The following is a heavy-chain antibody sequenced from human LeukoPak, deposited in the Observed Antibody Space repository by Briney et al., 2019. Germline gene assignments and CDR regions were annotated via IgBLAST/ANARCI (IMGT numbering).Heavy chain of an antibody. Sequence: ASVNVSCKSSGYTFTSYDIHWVRQATGQGLEWMGWMNPNSGNTGYAQKFKGRVTMHRNTSISTAYMELSSLRSEDTAVYYCARVRNSSSWYFYYYYYMDVWGKGTTVTISS. CDR2: MNPNSGNT. CDR1: GYTFTSYD. CDR3: ARVRNSSSWYFYYYYYMDV. D-gene: IGHD6-13*01. V-gene: IGHV1-8*01. J-gene: IGHJ6*03.